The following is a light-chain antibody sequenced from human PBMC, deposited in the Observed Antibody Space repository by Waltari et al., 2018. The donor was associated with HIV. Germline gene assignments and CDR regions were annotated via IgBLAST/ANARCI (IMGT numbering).Light chain of an antibody. CDR2: EVS. V-gene: IGLV2-23*02. Sequence: QSALTQPASVSGSPGQSITIACTGTSSDVGCYKLVSWYQQHPGKAPKLMIYEVSNRPSGVSNRFSGSKSGNTASLTISGLQAEDEADYYCCAYAGSTTYVIFGGGTKLTVL. CDR3: CAYAGSTTYVI. CDR1: SSDVGCYKL. J-gene: IGLJ2*01.